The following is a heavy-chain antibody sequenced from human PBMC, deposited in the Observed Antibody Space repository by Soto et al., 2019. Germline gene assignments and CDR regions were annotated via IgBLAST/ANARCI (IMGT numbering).Heavy chain of an antibody. CDR3: ARDSVLRYFDWLLRNYYYYDGMDV. D-gene: IGHD3-9*01. CDR1: GGTFSSYA. Sequence: SVKVSCKASGGTFSSYAISWVRQAPGQGLEWMGGIIPIFGTANYAQKFQGRVTITADESTSTAYMELSSLRSEDTAVYYCARDSVLRYFDWLLRNYYYYDGMDVWGQGTTVTVSS. CDR2: IIPIFGTA. J-gene: IGHJ6*02. V-gene: IGHV1-69*13.